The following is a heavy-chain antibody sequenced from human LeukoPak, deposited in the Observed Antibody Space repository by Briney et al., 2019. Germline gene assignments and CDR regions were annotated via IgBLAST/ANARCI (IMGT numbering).Heavy chain of an antibody. Sequence: ASVKVSCKASGYTFTGYYMHWVRQAPGQGLEWMGRINPNSGGTNYAQKFQGRVTMTRDTSISTAYMELCRLRSDDTAVYYCARERARIVGVTRYYYGMDVWGQGTTVTVSS. CDR2: INPNSGGT. CDR3: ARERARIVGVTRYYYGMDV. J-gene: IGHJ6*02. V-gene: IGHV1-2*06. CDR1: GYTFTGYY. D-gene: IGHD1-26*01.